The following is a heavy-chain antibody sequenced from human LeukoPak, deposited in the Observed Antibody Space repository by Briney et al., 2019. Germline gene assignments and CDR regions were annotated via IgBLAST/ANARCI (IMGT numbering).Heavy chain of an antibody. CDR3: AREYKSRATFDY. J-gene: IGHJ4*02. D-gene: IGHD1-14*01. CDR2: IHSSGNYI. V-gene: IGHV3-21*05. CDR1: ASGVAFSSHS. Sequence: GGSLRLSCAASASGVAFSSHSMNWVRQAPGKGLEWISYIHSSGNYIFYAASVKGRFAVSRDNARNSLFLQMNNLRAEDTAIYYCAREYKSRATFDYWGQGTLVSVSS.